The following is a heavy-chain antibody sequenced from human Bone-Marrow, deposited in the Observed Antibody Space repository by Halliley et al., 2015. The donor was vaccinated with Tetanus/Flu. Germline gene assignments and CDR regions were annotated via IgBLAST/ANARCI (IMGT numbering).Heavy chain of an antibody. CDR2: IRSKVNSYAT. D-gene: IGHD5-18*01. CDR1: GFTLSGSA. CDR3: TRLSRRDTTQESSYGFDV. Sequence: CAASGFTLSGSAMHWVRQASGKGLEWVGRIRSKVNSYATAYAASVKGRFTISRDDSKNTAYLQMNSLKIEDTAVYYCTRLSRRDTTQESSYGFDVWGQGTTVTVSS. J-gene: IGHJ6*02. V-gene: IGHV3-73*01.